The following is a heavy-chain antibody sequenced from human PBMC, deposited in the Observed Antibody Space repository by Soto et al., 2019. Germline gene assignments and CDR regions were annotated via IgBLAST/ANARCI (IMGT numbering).Heavy chain of an antibody. CDR1: GGSISSYY. CDR3: ARLSMDLWSGYYSPTFYYYYYYMDV. Sequence: SETLSLTCTVSGGSISSYYWSWIRQPPGKGLEWIGYIYYSGSTNYNPSLKSRVTISVDTSKNQFSLKLSSVTAADTALYYCARLSMDLWSGYYSPTFYYYYYYMDVWGKGATVTVSS. V-gene: IGHV4-59*08. D-gene: IGHD3-3*01. CDR2: IYYSGST. J-gene: IGHJ6*03.